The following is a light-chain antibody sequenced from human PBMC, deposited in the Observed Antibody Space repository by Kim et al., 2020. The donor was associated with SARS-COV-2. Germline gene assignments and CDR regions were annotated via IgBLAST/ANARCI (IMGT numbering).Light chain of an antibody. J-gene: IGKJ4*01. CDR3: QQYYGWPLT. CDR1: QSVSSH. Sequence: VSPGDRATLSCRASQSVSSHLAWYQQNPGQAPRLLIYDASTRATGLPARFSGSGYGTEFTLTISSLQSEDFAVYYCQQYYGWPLTFGGGTKVDIK. V-gene: IGKV3-15*01. CDR2: DAS.